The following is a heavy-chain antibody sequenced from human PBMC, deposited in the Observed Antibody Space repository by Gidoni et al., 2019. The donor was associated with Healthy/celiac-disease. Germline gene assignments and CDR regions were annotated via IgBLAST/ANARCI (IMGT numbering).Heavy chain of an antibody. V-gene: IGHV3-30*18. D-gene: IGHD6-19*01. CDR3: AKEGYSSGWYMGYAFDI. CDR2: ISYDGSNK. Sequence: QVQLVESGGGVVQPGRSLRLSCAASGCTFSSYGMHWVRQAPGKGLEWVAVISYDGSNKYYADSVKGRFTISRDNSKNTLYLQMNSLRAEDTAVYYCAKEGYSSGWYMGYAFDIWGQGTMVTVSS. J-gene: IGHJ3*02. CDR1: GCTFSSYG.